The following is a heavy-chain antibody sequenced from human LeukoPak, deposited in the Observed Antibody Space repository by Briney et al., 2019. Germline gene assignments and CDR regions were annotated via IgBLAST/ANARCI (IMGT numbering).Heavy chain of an antibody. J-gene: IGHJ4*02. V-gene: IGHV1-69*06. D-gene: IGHD2-15*01. CDR3: ARDAPTAHCIGGTCYFDC. Sequence: RASVKVSCKASGGTFSSYVINWVRQAPGQGLEWMGGIIPIFGTANYAQKFQGRVTITADKSTSTAYMELSSLRSEDTAMYYCARDAPTAHCIGGTCYFDCWGQGTLVTVSS. CDR2: IIPIFGTA. CDR1: GGTFSSYV.